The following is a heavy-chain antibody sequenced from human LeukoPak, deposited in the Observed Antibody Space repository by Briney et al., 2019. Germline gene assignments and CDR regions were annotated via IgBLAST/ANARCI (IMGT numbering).Heavy chain of an antibody. CDR3: ATNYYDSSGYYYRVDY. J-gene: IGHJ4*02. CDR2: ISGSGGST. CDR1: GFTFSSYV. V-gene: IGHV3-23*01. Sequence: GGSLRPSCAASGFTFSSYVMSWVRQAPGKGLEWVSAISGSGGSTYYADSVKGRFTISRDNSKNTLYLQMNSLIAEDTAVYYCATNYYDSSGYYYRVDYWGQGTLVTVSS. D-gene: IGHD3-22*01.